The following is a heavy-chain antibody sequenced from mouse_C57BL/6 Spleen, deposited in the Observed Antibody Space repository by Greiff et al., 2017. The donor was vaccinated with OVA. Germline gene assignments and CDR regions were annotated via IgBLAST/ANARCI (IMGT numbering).Heavy chain of an antibody. D-gene: IGHD1-1*01. J-gene: IGHJ1*03. CDR3: ASITTVVAGDWYFDV. CDR1: GYTFTSYW. Sequence: QVQLQQPGAELVRPGSSVKLSCKASGYTFTSYWMHWVKQRPIQGLEWIGNIDPSDSETHYNQKFKDKATLTVDKSSSTAFMQLSILTSEDSAFSYCASITTVVAGDWYFDVWGTGTTVTVSS. CDR2: IDPSDSET. V-gene: IGHV1-52*01.